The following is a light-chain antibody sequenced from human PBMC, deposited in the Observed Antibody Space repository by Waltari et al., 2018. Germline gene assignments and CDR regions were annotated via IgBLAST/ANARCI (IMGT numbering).Light chain of an antibody. CDR1: NSNIGAGYD. V-gene: IGLV1-40*01. CDR2: SPT. CDR3: QSYDTRLDASYV. J-gene: IGLJ1*01. Sequence: QSVLTQPPSVSGAPGQRVTTSCTWSNSNIGAGYDVPWYRQVPGGAPKLLIYSPTSRPSGVPDRFSGSKSGTSASLAITGLQAEDEADYYCQSYDTRLDASYVFGPGTRVSVL.